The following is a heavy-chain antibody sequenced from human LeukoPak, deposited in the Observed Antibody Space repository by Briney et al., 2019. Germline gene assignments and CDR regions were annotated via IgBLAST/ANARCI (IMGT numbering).Heavy chain of an antibody. D-gene: IGHD5-24*01. CDR2: IREKPHSYST. CDR1: GFTFSSYA. J-gene: IGHJ4*02. V-gene: IGHV3-72*01. CDR3: ARGFRYGSNWGFDY. Sequence: GGSLRLSCAASGFTFSSYAMSWVRQAPGKGLEWVARIREKPHSYSTEYAASVKGRFTISRDDSKNSLYLQMSSLKTEDTAVYYCARGFRYGSNWGFDYWGQGTLVTVSS.